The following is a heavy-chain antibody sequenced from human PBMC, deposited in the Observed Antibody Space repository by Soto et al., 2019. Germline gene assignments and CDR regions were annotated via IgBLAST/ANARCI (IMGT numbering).Heavy chain of an antibody. CDR3: ARGTPETYYDILTGYYYYFDH. V-gene: IGHV1-3*01. CDR2: INAGNGNT. D-gene: IGHD3-9*01. CDR1: GYTFTSYA. J-gene: IGHJ4*02. Sequence: ASVKVSCTASGYTFTSYAMHWVRQAPGQRLEWMGWINAGNGNTKYSQKFQGRVTITRDTSTSTAYMELSSLRSEDTAVYYCARGTPETYYDILTGYYYYFDHWGQGTLVTVSS.